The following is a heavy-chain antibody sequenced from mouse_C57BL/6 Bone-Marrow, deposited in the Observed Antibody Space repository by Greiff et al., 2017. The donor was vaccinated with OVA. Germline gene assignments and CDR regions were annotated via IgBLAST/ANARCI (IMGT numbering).Heavy chain of an antibody. CDR2: IDPSDSYT. J-gene: IGHJ2*01. V-gene: IGHV1-69*01. Sequence: QVQLQQPGAELVMPGASVKLSCKASGYTFTSSWLHWVKQRPGQGLEWIGEIDPSDSYTNYNQKFKGKSTLTVDKSSSTAYMQLSSLTSDDSAVYYCARYYGSSPSFDYWGQGTTLTVSS. CDR3: ARYYGSSPSFDY. D-gene: IGHD1-1*01. CDR1: GYTFTSSW.